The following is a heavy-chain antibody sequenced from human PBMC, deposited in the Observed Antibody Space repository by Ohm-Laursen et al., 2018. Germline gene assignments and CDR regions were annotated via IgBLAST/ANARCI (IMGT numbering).Heavy chain of an antibody. V-gene: IGHV6-1*01. J-gene: IGHJ4*02. CDR3: ARKYDYVGFGY. CDR1: GDSVSNNSTT. CDR2: TYYRSNWYN. Sequence: QTLSLSCAISGDSVSNNSTTWNWLRQSPSRGLEWLGRTYYRSNWYNDYAVSVISRMSINPDTSRNQFSLQLNSVVPEDTAVYYCARKYDYVGFGYWGLGTLVPVSS. D-gene: IGHD3-16*01.